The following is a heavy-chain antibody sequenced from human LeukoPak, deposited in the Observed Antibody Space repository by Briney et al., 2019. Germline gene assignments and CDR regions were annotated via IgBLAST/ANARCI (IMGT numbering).Heavy chain of an antibody. CDR3: AREESSGWYPPSDWYFDL. V-gene: IGHV4-39*02. CDR1: DGSISNRVYY. Sequence: PSETLSLTCTVSDGSISNRVYYWGWIRQPPGKGLEWIGSISYTGSTYYNPSLKRRVTISVDTSKNQFSLQLNSVTPEDTAVYYCAREESSGWYPPSDWYFDLWGRGTLVTVSS. J-gene: IGHJ2*01. D-gene: IGHD6-19*01. CDR2: ISYTGST.